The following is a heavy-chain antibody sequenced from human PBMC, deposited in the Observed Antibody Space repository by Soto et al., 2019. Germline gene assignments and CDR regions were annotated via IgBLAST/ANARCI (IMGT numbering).Heavy chain of an antibody. D-gene: IGHD5-12*01. CDR2: ISWNSGDI. J-gene: IGHJ6*02. CDR3: VKDTGYGAFYYGMDV. CDR1: GFTFDDYA. Sequence: ESGGGLVQPGRSLRLSCAVSGFTFDDYAMHWVRQAPGKGLEWVSGISWNSGDIGYADSVRGRFTISRDNAKNSLYLQMNSLRVEDTALYYCVKDTGYGAFYYGMDVWGQGTTVTVSS. V-gene: IGHV3-9*01.